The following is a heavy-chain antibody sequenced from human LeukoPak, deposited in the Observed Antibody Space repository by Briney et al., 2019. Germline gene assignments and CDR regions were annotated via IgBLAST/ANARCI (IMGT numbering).Heavy chain of an antibody. D-gene: IGHD3-3*01. Sequence: PSETLSLTRTVSGGSISSGDYYWSWIRQPPGKGLEWIGYIYYSGSTYYNPSLKSRVTISVDTSKNQFSLKLSSVTAADTAVYYCARGHYDFWSGYYTQLAGYYFDYWGQGTLVTVSS. CDR2: IYYSGST. V-gene: IGHV4-30-4*08. J-gene: IGHJ4*02. CDR3: ARGHYDFWSGYYTQLAGYYFDY. CDR1: GGSISSGDYY.